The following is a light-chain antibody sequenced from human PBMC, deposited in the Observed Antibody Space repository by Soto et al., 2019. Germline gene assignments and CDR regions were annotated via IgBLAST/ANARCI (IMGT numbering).Light chain of an antibody. CDR2: EGT. J-gene: IGLJ1*01. CDR1: SSDVGNYNL. CDR3: CSYAGRRSYV. V-gene: IGLV2-23*01. Sequence: QSALTQPASVSGSPGQSITISCTGTSSDVGNYNLVSWYQQHPGEAPKLMIYEGTKWPSGISDRFSGSQSGNTASLTISALQAEDEGNYYCCSYAGRRSYVFGTGIKLTVL.